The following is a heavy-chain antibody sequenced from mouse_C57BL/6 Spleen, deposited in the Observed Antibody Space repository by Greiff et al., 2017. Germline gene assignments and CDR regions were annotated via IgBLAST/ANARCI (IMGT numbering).Heavy chain of an antibody. CDR1: GYAFSSYW. Sequence: QVQLQQSGAELVKPGASVKISCKASGYAFSSYWMNWVKQRPGKGLEWLGQLYTGDGDTNYNGKCKGKATLTADKSSSTAYMLLSRLTSEDSAVYFCSRLGRHGPYYFDYWGQGTTLTVSS. V-gene: IGHV1-80*01. CDR3: SRLGRHGPYYFDY. D-gene: IGHD1-1*01. CDR2: LYTGDGDT. J-gene: IGHJ2*01.